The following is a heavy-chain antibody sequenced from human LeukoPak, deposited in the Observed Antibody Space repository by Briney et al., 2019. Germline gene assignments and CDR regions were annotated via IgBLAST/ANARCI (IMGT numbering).Heavy chain of an antibody. CDR3: AKDREMATITAFDY. J-gene: IGHJ4*02. V-gene: IGHV3-23*01. CDR2: ISGSGGST. CDR1: GFTFSSYA. Sequence: PGESLRLSCAASGFTFSSYAMSWVRQAPGKGLEWVSAISGSGGSTYYADSVKGRFTISRDNSKNTLYLQMNSLRAEDTAVYYCAKDREMATITAFDYWGQGTLVTVSS. D-gene: IGHD5-24*01.